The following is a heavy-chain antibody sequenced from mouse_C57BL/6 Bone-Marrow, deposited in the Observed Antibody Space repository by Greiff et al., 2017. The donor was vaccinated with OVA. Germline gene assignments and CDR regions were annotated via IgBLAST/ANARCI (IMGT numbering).Heavy chain of an antibody. CDR3: ARECDY. J-gene: IGHJ2*01. CDR1: GYTFTDYY. CDR2: IYPGSGNT. Sequence: VQLQQSGAELVRLGASVKLSCKASGYTFTDYYINWVKQRPGQGLEWIARIYPGSGNTYYNEKFKGKATLTAEKSSSTAYMQLSSLTSEDSAVYFCARECDYWGQGTTLTVSS. V-gene: IGHV1-76*01.